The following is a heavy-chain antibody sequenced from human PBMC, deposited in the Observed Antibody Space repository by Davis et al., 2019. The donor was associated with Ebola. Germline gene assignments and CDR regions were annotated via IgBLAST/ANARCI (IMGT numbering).Heavy chain of an antibody. D-gene: IGHD3-10*01. CDR2: IRSKAYGGTT. J-gene: IGHJ6*02. V-gene: IGHV3-49*04. CDR1: GFTFGDYA. Sequence: PGGSLRLSCTASGFTFGDYAMSWVRQAPGKGLEWVGFIRSKAYGGTTEYAASVKGRFTISRDDSKSIAYLQMNSLKTEDTAVYYCTRTMVQGVIITTYYGMDVWGQGTTVTVSS. CDR3: TRTMVQGVIITTYYGMDV.